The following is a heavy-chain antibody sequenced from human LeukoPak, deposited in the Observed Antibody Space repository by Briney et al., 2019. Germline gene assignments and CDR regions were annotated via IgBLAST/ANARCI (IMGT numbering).Heavy chain of an antibody. D-gene: IGHD6-13*01. CDR1: GGTFSSYA. CDR3: ARDPDIAAAAYRDLRDY. Sequence: ASVKVSCKASGGTFSSYAISWVRQAPGQGLEWMGGIIPIFGTANYAQKFQGRVTITADESTSTAYMELSSLRSEDTAVYYCARDPDIAAAAYRDLRDYWGQGTLVTVSS. CDR2: IIPIFGTA. V-gene: IGHV1-69*13. J-gene: IGHJ4*02.